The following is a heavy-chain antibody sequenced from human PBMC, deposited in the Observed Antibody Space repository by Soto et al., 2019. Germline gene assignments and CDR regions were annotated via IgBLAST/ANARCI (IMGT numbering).Heavy chain of an antibody. J-gene: IGHJ3*01. CDR1: GYTFTDYD. CDR2: MNPNSGNT. CDR3: ARDSSTTNTV. D-gene: IGHD2-2*01. V-gene: IGHV1-8*01. Sequence: QVQLVQSGAEVRRPGTSVMVSCKTSGYTFTDYDINWVRQATGQGLEWMGWMNPNSGNTGYAQKFQGRVSMTRNTATSTAYMELSSLRSDDTAIYYCARDSSTTNTVWGQGTMVTVSS.